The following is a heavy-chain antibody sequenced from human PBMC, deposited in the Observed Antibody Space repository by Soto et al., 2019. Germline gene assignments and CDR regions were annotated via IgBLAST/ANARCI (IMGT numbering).Heavy chain of an antibody. Sequence: VQLVESGGGVVQPGRSLRLSCAASGFTFSSYAMHWVRQAPGKGLEWVAVISYDGSNKYYADSVKGRFTISRDNSKNTLYLQMNSLRAEDTAVYYCARDRKGREPTYYYYYYGMDVWGQGTTVTVSS. V-gene: IGHV3-30-3*01. CDR2: ISYDGSNK. J-gene: IGHJ6*02. D-gene: IGHD1-26*01. CDR3: ARDRKGREPTYYYYYYGMDV. CDR1: GFTFSSYA.